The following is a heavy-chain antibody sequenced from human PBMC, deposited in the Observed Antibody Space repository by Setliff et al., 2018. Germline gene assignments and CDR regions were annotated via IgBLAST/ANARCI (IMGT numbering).Heavy chain of an antibody. V-gene: IGHV4-4*02. Sequence: SETLSLTCTVSGESIRSNNWWNWVRQPPGKGLEWIGEIYQSGTTNYNPSLKSRVTISADTSKNQFSLKLKSVTAAYTAVYYCERVGPTGYSYGSHYYYYMDVWGKGTTVTVSS. CDR1: GESIRSNNW. CDR3: ERVGPTGYSYGSHYYYYMDV. CDR2: IYQSGTT. D-gene: IGHD5-18*01. J-gene: IGHJ6*03.